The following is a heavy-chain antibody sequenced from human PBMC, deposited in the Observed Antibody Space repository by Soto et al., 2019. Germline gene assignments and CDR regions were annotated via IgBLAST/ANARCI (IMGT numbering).Heavy chain of an antibody. D-gene: IGHD1-26*01. J-gene: IGHJ4*02. CDR1: GGSFSGYY. V-gene: IGHV4-34*01. Sequence: QVQLQQGGAGLLKPSETLSLTCAVYGGSFSGYYWSWIRQPPGKGLEWIGEINHSGSTNYNPSLKSRVTISVDTSKNQFSLKLSSVTAADTAVYYCARLYSGSYGVWGQGTLVTVSS. CDR2: INHSGST. CDR3: ARLYSGSYGV.